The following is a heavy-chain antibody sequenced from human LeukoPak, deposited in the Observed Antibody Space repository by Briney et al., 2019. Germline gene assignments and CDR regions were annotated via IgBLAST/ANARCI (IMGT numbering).Heavy chain of an antibody. J-gene: IGHJ4*02. CDR3: ARDGRYYYGSGSYYKDY. Sequence: GGSLRLSCAASGFTFSSYAMSWVRQAPGKGLEWVSSISSSSSYIYYADSVKGRFTISRDNAKNSLYLQMNSLRAEDTAVYYCARDGRYYYGSGSYYKDYWGQGTLVTVSS. CDR1: GFTFSSYA. V-gene: IGHV3-21*01. CDR2: ISSSSSYI. D-gene: IGHD3-10*01.